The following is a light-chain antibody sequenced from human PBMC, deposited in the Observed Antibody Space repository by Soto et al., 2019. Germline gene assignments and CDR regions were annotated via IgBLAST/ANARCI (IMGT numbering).Light chain of an antibody. CDR2: AAS. CDR3: QKYTRAPRP. CDR1: QGISNY. Sequence: DIQMTQSPSSLSASVGDRVTITCRASQGISNYFAWYQQKPGKVPKLLIYAASTLQSGVPSRFSYNGSGTEFALTISSLQPEEVATYYCQKYTRAPRPFGPGTKVDIK. J-gene: IGKJ3*01. V-gene: IGKV1-27*01.